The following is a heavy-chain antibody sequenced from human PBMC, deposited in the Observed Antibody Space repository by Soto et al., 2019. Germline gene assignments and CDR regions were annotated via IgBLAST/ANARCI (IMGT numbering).Heavy chain of an antibody. J-gene: IGHJ6*02. D-gene: IGHD2-2*01. CDR2: IIPMFGTP. CDR1: GGSFSSYA. Sequence: QVQLVQSGAEVKKPGSSVKVSCKTSGGSFSSYAITRVRQAPGQGLEWMGGIIPMFGTPKYPQKFQGRVTITAAEFTSTAYMELGSLRSEDTAVYYCARAGESSTRYYHYYGMDVWGQGTTVTVSS. V-gene: IGHV1-69*01. CDR3: ARAGESSTRYYHYYGMDV.